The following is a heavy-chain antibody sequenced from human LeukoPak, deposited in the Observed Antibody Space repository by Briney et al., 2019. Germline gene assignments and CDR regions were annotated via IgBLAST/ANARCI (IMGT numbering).Heavy chain of an antibody. CDR3: AKGALLLWFGEIRSDY. D-gene: IGHD3-10*01. Sequence: GGSLRLSCAASGFTFRSYAMSWVRQAPGKGLEWVSAISGSGGSTYYADSVKGRFTIYRDNSKNTLYLQMNSLRAEDTAVYYCAKGALLLWFGEIRSDYWGQGTLVTVSS. V-gene: IGHV3-23*01. CDR2: ISGSGGST. CDR1: GFTFRSYA. J-gene: IGHJ4*02.